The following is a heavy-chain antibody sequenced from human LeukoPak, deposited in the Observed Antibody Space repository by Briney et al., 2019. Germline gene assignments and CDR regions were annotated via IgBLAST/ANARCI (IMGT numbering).Heavy chain of an antibody. CDR2: IHGGGTT. CDR1: GFSVRSNY. CDR3: VKSYSGWTGQS. Sequence: GGSLRLSCAASGFSVRSNYMSWVRQAPGKRLESVAVIHGGGTTLYAGSVKGRFTISRDDSKNTLSLQMSSLRDEDTALYYCVKSYSGWTGQSWGQGTQVTVSS. D-gene: IGHD6-19*01. J-gene: IGHJ5*02. V-gene: IGHV3-66*01.